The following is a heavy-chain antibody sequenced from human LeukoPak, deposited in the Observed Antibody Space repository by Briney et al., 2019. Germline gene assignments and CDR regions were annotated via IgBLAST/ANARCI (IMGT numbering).Heavy chain of an antibody. CDR3: ARDLRSSSSSGINYYGMDV. Sequence: SQTLSLTCTVSGGSISRSGYYWSWIRQHPGKGLEWIGYIYYSGSTYYNPSLKSRVTISVDTSKNQFSLKLSSVTAADTAVYYCARDLRSSSSSGINYYGMDVWGQGSTVTVSS. V-gene: IGHV4-31*03. J-gene: IGHJ6*02. CDR2: IYYSGST. D-gene: IGHD6-6*01. CDR1: GGSISRSGYY.